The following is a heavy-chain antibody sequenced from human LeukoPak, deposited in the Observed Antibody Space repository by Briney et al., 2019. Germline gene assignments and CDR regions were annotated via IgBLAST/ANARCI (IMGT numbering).Heavy chain of an antibody. CDR2: ISAYNGDT. Sequence: ASVKVSCKASGYTFTSYGISWVRQAPGQGLEWMGWISAYNGDTNYAQKVQGRVTMTTDTSTSTDYMELSSLRSEDTAIYYCARDNSVGDNAWWFDPWGQGTLVTVSS. V-gene: IGHV1-18*01. CDR3: ARDNSVGDNAWWFDP. D-gene: IGHD1-26*01. J-gene: IGHJ5*02. CDR1: GYTFTSYG.